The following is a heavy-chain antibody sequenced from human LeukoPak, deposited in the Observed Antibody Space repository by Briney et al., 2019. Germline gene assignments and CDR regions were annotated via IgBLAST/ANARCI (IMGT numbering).Heavy chain of an antibody. CDR3: ARRVAARRGWFDP. CDR2: IYYSGST. Sequence: SETLSLTCTVSGGSISSGGYYWSWIRQHPGKGLEWIGYIYYSGSTYYNPSLKSRVTISVDTSKNQFSLNLRSVTAADTAVYYCARRVAARRGWFDPWGQGTLVTVSS. V-gene: IGHV4-31*03. CDR1: GGSISSGGYY. D-gene: IGHD6-6*01. J-gene: IGHJ5*02.